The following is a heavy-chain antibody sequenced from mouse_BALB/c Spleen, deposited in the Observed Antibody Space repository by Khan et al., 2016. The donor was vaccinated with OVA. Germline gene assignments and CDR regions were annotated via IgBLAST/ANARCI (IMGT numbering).Heavy chain of an antibody. CDR2: INPSTGYT. Sequence: QVQLKQSGAELAKPGASVKMSCKASGYTFINYWILWIKQRPGQGLEWIGYINPSTGYTEYNQNFKDKATLIADISSSTAYMQLSSLTSEDSAVYYCARRGLRWDFDYWGQGTTLTVSS. V-gene: IGHV1-7*01. D-gene: IGHD1-1*01. CDR1: GYTFINYW. J-gene: IGHJ2*01. CDR3: ARRGLRWDFDY.